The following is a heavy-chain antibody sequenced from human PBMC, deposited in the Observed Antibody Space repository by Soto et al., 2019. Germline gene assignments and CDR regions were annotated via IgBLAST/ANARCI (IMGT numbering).Heavy chain of an antibody. V-gene: IGHV1-58*01. Sequence: ASVKVSWKASGFTFTNSAVQWVRQARGQRLEWIGWIVVGSGNTNYAQKFQERVTITRDMSTSTAYMELSSLRSEDTAVYYCARLGYCISTSCSAYYYYGMDVWGQATTVTVSS. CDR2: IVVGSGNT. D-gene: IGHD2-2*01. CDR1: GFTFTNSA. CDR3: ARLGYCISTSCSAYYYYGMDV. J-gene: IGHJ6*01.